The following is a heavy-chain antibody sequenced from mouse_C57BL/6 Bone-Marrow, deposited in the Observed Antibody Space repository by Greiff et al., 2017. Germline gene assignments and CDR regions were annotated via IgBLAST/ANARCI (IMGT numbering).Heavy chain of an antibody. J-gene: IGHJ4*01. CDR1: GFTFSDYY. CDR2: LSNGGGST. V-gene: IGHV5-12*01. Sequence: EVQRVESGGGLVQPGGSLKLSCAASGFTFSDYYMYWVRQTPEKRLEWVAYLSNGGGSTYYPDTVKGRFTISRDNAKNTLYLQMSRLKSEDTAMYYCASWGYYAMDYWGQGTSVTVSS. CDR3: ASWGYYAMDY. D-gene: IGHD4-1*01.